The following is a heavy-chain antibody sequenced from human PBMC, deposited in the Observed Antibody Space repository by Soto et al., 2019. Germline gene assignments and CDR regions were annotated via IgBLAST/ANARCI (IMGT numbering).Heavy chain of an antibody. V-gene: IGHV4-59*08. CDR1: GGSISSYY. CDR3: ARHYYDSSGYYYAFDY. Sequence: QVQLQESAPGLVKPSETLSLTCTVSGGSISSYYWSWIRQPPGKGLEWIGYIYYSGSTNYNPSLKSRVTISVDTSTNQFSLKLSSVTAADTAVYYCARHYYDSSGYYYAFDYWGQGTLVTVSS. D-gene: IGHD3-22*01. J-gene: IGHJ4*02. CDR2: IYYSGST.